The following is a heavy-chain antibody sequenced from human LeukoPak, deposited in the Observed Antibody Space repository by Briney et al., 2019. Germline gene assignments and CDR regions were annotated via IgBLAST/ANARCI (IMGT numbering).Heavy chain of an antibody. CDR3: ARLGSGSYNGVHFDY. J-gene: IGHJ4*02. CDR1: GVSISSYY. Sequence: SETLSLTWTVSGVSISSYYWSWIRQPPGKGLEWIGYIYYSGSTNYNPSLKSRVTISVDTSKNQFSLKLSSVTAADTAVYYCARLGSGSYNGVHFDYWGQGTLVTVSS. V-gene: IGHV4-59*01. D-gene: IGHD1-26*01. CDR2: IYYSGST.